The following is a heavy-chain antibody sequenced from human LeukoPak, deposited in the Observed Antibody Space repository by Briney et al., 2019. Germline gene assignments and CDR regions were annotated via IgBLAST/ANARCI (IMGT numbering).Heavy chain of an antibody. V-gene: IGHV1-69*13. CDR2: IIPIFGTA. Sequence: SVKVSCKASGGTFSSYAISWVRQAPGQGLEWMGGIIPIFGTANYAQKFQGRVAITADESTSTAYMELSSLRSEDTAVYYCASDLERDGYNMPETPWGQGTLVTVSS. D-gene: IGHD5-24*01. J-gene: IGHJ5*02. CDR3: ASDLERDGYNMPETP. CDR1: GGTFSSYA.